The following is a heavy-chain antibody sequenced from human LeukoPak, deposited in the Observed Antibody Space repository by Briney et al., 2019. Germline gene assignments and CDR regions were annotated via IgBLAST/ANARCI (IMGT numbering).Heavy chain of an antibody. CDR1: GYTFTSNY. Sequence: ASVKVSCKAFGYTFTSNYMHWVRQAPGQGPEWMGVISPSGGSTTYAQKFQGRVTLTRDMSTSTAYMELRSLRSDDTAVYYCARGGLSGYYTPYDYWGQGTLVTVSS. D-gene: IGHD3-22*01. CDR3: ARGGLSGYYTPYDY. V-gene: IGHV1-46*01. CDR2: ISPSGGST. J-gene: IGHJ4*02.